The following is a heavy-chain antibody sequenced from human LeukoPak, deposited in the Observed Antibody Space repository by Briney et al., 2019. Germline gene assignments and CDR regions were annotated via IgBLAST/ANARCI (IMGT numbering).Heavy chain of an antibody. D-gene: IGHD3-10*01. V-gene: IGHV3-9*01. CDR2: ISWNSGSI. J-gene: IGHJ4*02. CDR1: GFTFDDYA. Sequence: QPGRSLRLSCAASGFTFDDYAMHWVRQAPGKGLEWVSGISWNSGSIDYADSVKGRFTISRDNAKNSLYLQMNSLRAEDTALYYCARVYGSGSPFDYWGQGTLVTVSS. CDR3: ARVYGSGSPFDY.